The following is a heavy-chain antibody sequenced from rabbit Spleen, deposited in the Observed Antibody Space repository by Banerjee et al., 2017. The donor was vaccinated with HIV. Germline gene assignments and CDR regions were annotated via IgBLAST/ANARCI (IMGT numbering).Heavy chain of an antibody. D-gene: IGHD8-1*01. CDR1: GVSFSSNYY. V-gene: IGHV1S40*01. CDR2: IYAGTSGNT. CDR3: ARDTGTSFSTYGMDL. J-gene: IGHJ6*01. Sequence: QSLEESGGDLVKPGASLTLTCTASGVSFSSNYYMCWVRQAPGKGLEWIACIYAGTSGNTYSATWAKGRFTISKTSSTTVTLQMTSLTAADTATYFCARDTGTSFSTYGMDLWGQGTLVTVS.